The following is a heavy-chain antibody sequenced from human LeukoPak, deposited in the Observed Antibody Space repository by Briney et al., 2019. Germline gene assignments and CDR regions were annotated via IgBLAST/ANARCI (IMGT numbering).Heavy chain of an antibody. J-gene: IGHJ4*02. CDR2: IYYSGST. CDR1: GGSISSYY. V-gene: IGHV4-59*08. Sequence: SETLSLTCTVSGGSISSYYWNWIRQPPGNGLEWIGYIYYSGSTNYNPSLKSRVTISVDTSKNQFSLKLSSVTAADTAVYYCARQDSYGSTFDYWGQGTLVTVSS. CDR3: ARQDSYGSTFDY. D-gene: IGHD5-18*01.